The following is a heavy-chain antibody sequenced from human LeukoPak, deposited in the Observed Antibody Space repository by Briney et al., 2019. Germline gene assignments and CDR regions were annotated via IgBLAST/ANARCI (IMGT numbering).Heavy chain of an antibody. CDR1: GFTFSSYS. D-gene: IGHD3-3*01. CDR3: ARVFLERLTSGYFDN. CDR2: ISYDGRQK. V-gene: IGHV3-30*03. Sequence: PGGSLRLSCAASGFTFSSYSMNWVRQAPGKGLEWVAVISYDGRQKYYGDSVKGRFTISRDNPKNTLYLQMNSLRDDDTAVYYCARVFLERLTSGYFDNWGQGTLVTVSP. J-gene: IGHJ4*02.